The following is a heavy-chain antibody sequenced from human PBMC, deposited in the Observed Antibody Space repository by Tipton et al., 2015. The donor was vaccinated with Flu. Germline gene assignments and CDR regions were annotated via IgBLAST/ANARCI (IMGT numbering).Heavy chain of an antibody. D-gene: IGHD3-10*02. CDR1: GGSVNSYF. V-gene: IGHV4-59*05. J-gene: IGHJ4*02. CDR2: ISYSGNT. CDR3: ARLSFYDVDLKNFYFED. Sequence: PGLVKPSETLSLTCTVSGGSVNSYFWSWIRQPPGKGLEWIGGISYSGNTYYNPSLKSRVVISVDTSKNQFSLKLTSVTAADTAIYYCARLSFYDVDLKNFYFEDWGQGTLVTVSS.